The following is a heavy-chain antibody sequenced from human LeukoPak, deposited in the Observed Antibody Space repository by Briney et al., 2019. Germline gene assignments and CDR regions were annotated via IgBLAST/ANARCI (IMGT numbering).Heavy chain of an antibody. V-gene: IGHV4-59*01. D-gene: IGHD4-23*01. J-gene: IGHJ4*02. CDR1: GDSISTFY. Sequence: PSETLSLTCTVSGDSISTFYGSWIRQPPGKGLEWIGYIYYSGTTNYNPSLKSRVTISVYTSNDQFSLKLRSGPAADTAIYYCARGAATVAGIDCWGQGTLVTVSS. CDR2: IYYSGTT. CDR3: ARGAATVAGIDC.